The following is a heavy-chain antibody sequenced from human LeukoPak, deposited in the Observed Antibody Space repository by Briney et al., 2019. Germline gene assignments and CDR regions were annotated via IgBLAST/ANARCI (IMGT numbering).Heavy chain of an antibody. D-gene: IGHD3-22*01. CDR2: IYYSGST. Sequence: SETLSLTCTVSGGSISSGGYYWSWIRQHPGKGLEWIGSIYYSGSTYYNPSLKSRVTISVDTSKNQFSLKLSSVTAADTAVYYCARNPIKSSGFYRIYWYFDLWGRGTLVTVSS. CDR1: GGSISSGGYY. V-gene: IGHV4-39*01. CDR3: ARNPIKSSGFYRIYWYFDL. J-gene: IGHJ2*01.